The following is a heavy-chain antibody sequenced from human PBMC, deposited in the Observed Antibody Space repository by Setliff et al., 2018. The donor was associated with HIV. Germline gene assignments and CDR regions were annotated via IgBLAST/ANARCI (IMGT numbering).Heavy chain of an antibody. CDR1: GGSVTDYF. Sequence: KPSETLSLTCTVSGGSVTDYFWNWIRQPPGKGLEWIGYIYSSGNTNYNPSLESRVSISLDTSKNQFSLRLSSVTATDTAVYYCARGHTWNYYGGDYFDYWGQGSLVTVSS. D-gene: IGHD1-7*01. J-gene: IGHJ4*02. CDR2: IYSSGNT. CDR3: ARGHTWNYYGGDYFDY. V-gene: IGHV4-59*02.